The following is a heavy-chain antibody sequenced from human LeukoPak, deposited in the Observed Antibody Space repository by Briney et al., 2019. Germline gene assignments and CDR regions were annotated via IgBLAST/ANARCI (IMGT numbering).Heavy chain of an antibody. J-gene: IGHJ4*02. Sequence: PGESLRLSCAASGFTFSSYAMSWVRQAPGKGLEWVSGISVSGTSTSNADSVKGRFTISRDNPRNTLYLQMNSLRAEDTALYYCAFMHPYYDGNGYWVQWGQGTLVTVSS. CDR3: AFMHPYYDGNGYWVQ. D-gene: IGHD3-22*01. V-gene: IGHV3-23*01. CDR1: GFTFSSYA. CDR2: ISVSGTST.